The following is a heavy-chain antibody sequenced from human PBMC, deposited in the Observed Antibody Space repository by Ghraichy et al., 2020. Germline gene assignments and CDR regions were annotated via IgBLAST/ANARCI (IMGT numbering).Heavy chain of an antibody. J-gene: IGHJ4*02. V-gene: IGHV3-33*01. CDR2: IWYDGSNK. Sequence: GGSLRLSCAASGFTFSSYGMHWVRQAPGKGLEWVAVIWYDGSNKYYADSVKGRFTISRDNSKNPVYLQMNSLRAEDTAVYYCARDHGCSSTSCPIDYWGQGTLVTVSS. CDR3: ARDHGCSSTSCPIDY. CDR1: GFTFSSYG. D-gene: IGHD2-2*01.